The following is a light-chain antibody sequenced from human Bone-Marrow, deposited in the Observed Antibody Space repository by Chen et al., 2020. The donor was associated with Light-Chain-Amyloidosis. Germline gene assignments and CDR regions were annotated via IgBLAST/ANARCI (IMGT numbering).Light chain of an antibody. V-gene: IGKV3-15*01. J-gene: IGKJ1*01. CDR2: GAS. CDR3: QQYNNWPRT. CDR1: QSVSSN. Sequence: EIVMTQSPATLSVSPGERANLSCRASQSVSSNLAWYQQKPGQAPRLLIYGASTRATGIPARFSGSGSGTECTLTISSMQSEDFAVYYCQQYNNWPRTFGQGTKVESK.